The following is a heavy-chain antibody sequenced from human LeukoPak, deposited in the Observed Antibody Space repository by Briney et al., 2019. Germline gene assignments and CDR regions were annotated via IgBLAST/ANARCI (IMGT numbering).Heavy chain of an antibody. Sequence: RGESLKISRKGSGYSFTTYWIGWVRQMPGKGLEWMGTIYPGDSDTRYSPSFQGQVTISADRSISTAYLQWSSLKASDTAMYYCARGFYGGYYYYYYMDVWGKGTTVTVSS. D-gene: IGHD4/OR15-4a*01. J-gene: IGHJ6*03. CDR2: IYPGDSDT. CDR1: GYSFTTYW. V-gene: IGHV5-51*01. CDR3: ARGFYGGYYYYYYMDV.